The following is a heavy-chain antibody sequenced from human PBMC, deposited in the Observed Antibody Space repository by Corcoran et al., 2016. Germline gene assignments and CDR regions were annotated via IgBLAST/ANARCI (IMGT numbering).Heavy chain of an antibody. Sequence: EVQLVQSGAEVKKPGESLKISCKGSGYSFTSYWIGWVRQMPGKGLEWMGIIYPGDSDTRYSPSFQAQATIKANKYISTAYLQWSSLKASDSAMYYCARRRGKQWLGVDYWGQGTLVTVSA. CDR3: ARRRGKQWLGVDY. D-gene: IGHD6-19*01. V-gene: IGHV5-51*01. J-gene: IGHJ4*02. CDR2: IYPGDSDT. CDR1: GYSFTSYW.